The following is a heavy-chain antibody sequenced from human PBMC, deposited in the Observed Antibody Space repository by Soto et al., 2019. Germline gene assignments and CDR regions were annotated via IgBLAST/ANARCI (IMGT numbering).Heavy chain of an antibody. J-gene: IGHJ4*02. V-gene: IGHV3-23*01. D-gene: IGHD6-13*01. CDR1: GFTFSSYA. Sequence: EVQLLESGGGLVQPGGSLRLSCAASGFTFSSYAMSWVRQAPGKGLEWVSAISGSGGSTYYADSVKGRFTISRDHSKNTLYLQMNSRRAEDTAVYYCAKTRPPIGQQLAFGPHDSFDYWGQGTLVTVSS. CDR2: ISGSGGST. CDR3: AKTRPPIGQQLAFGPHDSFDY.